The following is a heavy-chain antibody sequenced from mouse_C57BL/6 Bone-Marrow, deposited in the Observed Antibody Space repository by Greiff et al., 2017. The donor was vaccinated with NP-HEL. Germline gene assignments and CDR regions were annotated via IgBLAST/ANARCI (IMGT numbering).Heavy chain of an antibody. V-gene: IGHV1-55*01. D-gene: IGHD1-1*01. CDR1: GYTFTSYW. CDR3: ARRITTVSYYYAMDY. Sequence: VQLQQPGAELVKPGASVKMSCKASGYTFTSYWITWVKQRPGQGLEWIGDIYPGSGSTNYNEKFKSKATLTVDTSYSTAYMQLSSLTSEDSAVYYCARRITTVSYYYAMDYWGQGTSVTVSS. CDR2: IYPGSGST. J-gene: IGHJ4*01.